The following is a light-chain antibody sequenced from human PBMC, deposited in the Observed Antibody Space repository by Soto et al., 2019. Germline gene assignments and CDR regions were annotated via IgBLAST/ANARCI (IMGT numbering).Light chain of an antibody. CDR3: QHYGGSPYS. J-gene: IGKJ2*03. CDR2: GAT. V-gene: IGKV3-20*01. Sequence: EIVLTQSPGTLSLSPGETATLSCRASQSITTFYLAWYQQKPGQAPTPLIYGATNSATGIPDRFRGRGSGTDFTLTINRLEPADFAVYYCQHYGGSPYSFGQGTVLEIK. CDR1: QSITTFY.